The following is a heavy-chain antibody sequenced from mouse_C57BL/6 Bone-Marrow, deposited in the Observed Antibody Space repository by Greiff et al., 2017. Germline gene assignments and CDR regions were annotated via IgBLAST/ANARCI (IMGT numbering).Heavy chain of an antibody. J-gene: IGHJ4*01. CDR1: GYTFTSYW. CDR2: IYPGSGST. Sequence: QVQLQQPGAELVKPGASVKMSCKASGYTFTSYWITWVKQRPGQGLEWIGDIYPGSGSTNYNEKFKSKATLTADTSSSTAYMQLSGLTSEDSAVYYCAKGGMDYWGQGTSVTVSS. V-gene: IGHV1-55*01. CDR3: AKGGMDY.